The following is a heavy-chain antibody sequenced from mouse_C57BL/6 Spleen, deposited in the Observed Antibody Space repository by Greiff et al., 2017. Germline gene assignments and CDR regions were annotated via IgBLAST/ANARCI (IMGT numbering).Heavy chain of an antibody. CDR3: ARRRLYDYENYAMDY. J-gene: IGHJ4*01. D-gene: IGHD2-4*01. CDR2: LYPSDSET. V-gene: IGHV1-61*01. CDR1: GYPFPSHR. Sequence: QVQLQQPGAELVRPGSSVKLSCKASGYPFPSHRMDLVKQRPGQGLEWIGNLYPSDSETHYNQKFKDKATLTGDKSSSPAYMQLSSLTSEDSAVYYCARRRLYDYENYAMDYWGQGTSVTVSS.